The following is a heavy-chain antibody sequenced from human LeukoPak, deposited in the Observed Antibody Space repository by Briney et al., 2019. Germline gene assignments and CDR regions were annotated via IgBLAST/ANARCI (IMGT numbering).Heavy chain of an antibody. CDR1: GFTFSSYA. D-gene: IGHD2-2*01. CDR2: ISSSGSTI. J-gene: IGHJ4*02. CDR3: ARKARSSSSNWYYFDY. Sequence: GGSLRLSCAASGFTFSSYAMSWVRQAPGKGLEWVSYISSSGSTIYYADSVKGRFTISRDNAKNSLYLQMNSLRAEDTAVYHCARKARSSSSNWYYFDYWGQGTLVTVSS. V-gene: IGHV3-48*03.